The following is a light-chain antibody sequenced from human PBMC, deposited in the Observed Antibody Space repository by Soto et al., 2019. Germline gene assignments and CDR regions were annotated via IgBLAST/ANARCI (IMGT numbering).Light chain of an antibody. CDR1: QNINSW. Sequence: SPSALSAFAGDRVTITCHGSQNINSWLAWYQQKPGQAPRLLIYDGSNRATGIPARFSGSGSGTDFTLTISSLEPEDFAVYYCQQRSNWPRTFGQGTKV. V-gene: IGKV3-11*01. J-gene: IGKJ1*01. CDR2: DGS. CDR3: QQRSNWPRT.